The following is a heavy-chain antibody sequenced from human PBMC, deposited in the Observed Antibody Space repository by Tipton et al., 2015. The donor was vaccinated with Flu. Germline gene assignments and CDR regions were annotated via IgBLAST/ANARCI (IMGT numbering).Heavy chain of an antibody. CDR2: IYYSGST. CDR1: GDSISSGSFY. Sequence: TLSLTCTVSGDSISSGSFYWSWIRQPAGEGLEWIGHIYYSGSTYYNPSLKSRISISVDTSKNQFYVKLSSVTAADTAVYYCAREKGSGYGDYVFYNYYGMDVWGQGTTVTVSS. J-gene: IGHJ6*02. V-gene: IGHV4-31*03. CDR3: AREKGSGYGDYVFYNYYGMDV. D-gene: IGHD4-17*01.